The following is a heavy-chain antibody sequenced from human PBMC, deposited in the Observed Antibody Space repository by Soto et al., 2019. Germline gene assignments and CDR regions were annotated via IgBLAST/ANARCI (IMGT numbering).Heavy chain of an antibody. D-gene: IGHD1-1*01. J-gene: IGHJ4*02. CDR3: ARDQRGTGPSSD. CDR2: ITTSSSYI. V-gene: IGHV3-21*01. Sequence: GGSLRLSCAASGFTFSSYRMSWVRQAPGKGLEWVSSITTSSSYIYYAGSVKGRFTISRDNAKNSLYLQLNTLRAEDTAVYYCARDQRGTGPSSDWGQGTLVTVS. CDR1: GFTFSSYR.